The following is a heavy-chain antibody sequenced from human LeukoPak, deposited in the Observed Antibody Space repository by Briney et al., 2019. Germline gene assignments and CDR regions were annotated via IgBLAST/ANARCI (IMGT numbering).Heavy chain of an antibody. Sequence: GGSLRLSCAASGFTFDDYGMGWVRQAPGKGLEWVSGINWNGGSTGYADSVKGRFTISRDNAKNSLYLQMNSLRAEDTALYYCARIAARLFYYYYYMDVWGKGTTVTVSS. V-gene: IGHV3-20*04. CDR1: GFTFDDYG. J-gene: IGHJ6*03. CDR2: INWNGGST. D-gene: IGHD6-6*01. CDR3: ARIAARLFYYYYYMDV.